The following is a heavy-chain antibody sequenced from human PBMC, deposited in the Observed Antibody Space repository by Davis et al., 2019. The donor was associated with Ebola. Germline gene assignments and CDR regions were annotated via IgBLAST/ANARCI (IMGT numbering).Heavy chain of an antibody. J-gene: IGHJ4*02. CDR2: IWYDGSGE. Sequence: PGGSLRLSCAASGFSFKTYGMHWVRQAPGKGLEWLAVIWYDGSGEFIADSMKGRFTIPRDNSRNTLFLQVNSLRIEDTAVYYCAGRYYYDNSAFYPFHYWGQGTLVTVSS. CDR1: GFSFKTYG. D-gene: IGHD3-22*01. CDR3: AGRYYYDNSAFYPFHY. V-gene: IGHV3-33*01.